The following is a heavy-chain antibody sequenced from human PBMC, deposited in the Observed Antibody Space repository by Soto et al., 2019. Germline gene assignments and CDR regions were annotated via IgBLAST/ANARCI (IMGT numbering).Heavy chain of an antibody. CDR1: GFTFSSYA. CDR3: AREAAPNYYFDY. CDR2: ISYDGSNK. J-gene: IGHJ4*02. D-gene: IGHD6-6*01. Sequence: PGGSLRLSCAASGFTFSSYAMRWVRQAPGKGLEWVAVISYDGSNKYYADSVKGLFTISRDNSKNTLYLQMNSLRAEDTAVYYCAREAAPNYYFDYWGQGTLVTVSS. V-gene: IGHV3-30-3*01.